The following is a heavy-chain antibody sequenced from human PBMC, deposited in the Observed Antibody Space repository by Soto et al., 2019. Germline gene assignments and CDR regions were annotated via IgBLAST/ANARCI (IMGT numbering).Heavy chain of an antibody. CDR3: ARDGVGTTTYFGYFDY. J-gene: IGHJ4*02. D-gene: IGHD1-26*01. CDR2: TRHDGSNT. Sequence: QVQLVESGGGVVQPGRSLRLSCAASGFTFSGYGMHWVHQAPGKGLEWVAVTRHDGSNTYYADSVRGRFTISRDNSNKMLYLQMNSLRAEDTAVYYCARDGVGTTTYFGYFDYWGQGTLVTVSS. CDR1: GFTFSGYG. V-gene: IGHV3-33*01.